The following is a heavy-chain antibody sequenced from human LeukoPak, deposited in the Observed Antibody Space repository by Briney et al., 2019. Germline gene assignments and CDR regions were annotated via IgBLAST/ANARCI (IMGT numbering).Heavy chain of an antibody. CDR2: IWYDGSNK. V-gene: IGHV3-33*01. CDR1: GFTFSSYG. J-gene: IGHJ4*02. Sequence: GGSLRLSCAASGFTFSSYGMHWVRQAPGKGLEWVAVIWYDGSNKYYVDSVKGRFTISRDNSKNTLYLQMNSLRAEDTAVYYCARGGRLRYFDLPYFDYWGQGTLVTVSS. D-gene: IGHD3-9*01. CDR3: ARGGRLRYFDLPYFDY.